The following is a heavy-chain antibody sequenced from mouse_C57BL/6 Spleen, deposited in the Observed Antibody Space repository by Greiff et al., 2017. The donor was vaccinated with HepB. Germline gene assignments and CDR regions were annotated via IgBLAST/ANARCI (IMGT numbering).Heavy chain of an antibody. Sequence: QVQLQQPGAELVMPGASVKLSCKASGYTFTSYWMHWVKQRPGQGLEWIGEIDPSDSYTNYNQKFKGKSTLTVDKSSSTAYMQLSSLTSEDSAVYYCARPNYDYDGAWFAYWGQGTLVTVSA. CDR2: IDPSDSYT. CDR1: GYTFTSYW. V-gene: IGHV1-69*01. J-gene: IGHJ3*01. CDR3: ARPNYDYDGAWFAY. D-gene: IGHD2-4*01.